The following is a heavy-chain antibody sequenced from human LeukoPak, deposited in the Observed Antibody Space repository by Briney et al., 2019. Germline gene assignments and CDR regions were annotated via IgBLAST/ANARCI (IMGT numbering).Heavy chain of an antibody. CDR3: ATDLFLGMSGDY. D-gene: IGHD2/OR15-2a*01. J-gene: IGHJ4*02. Sequence: ASVTVSCKVSGYTLTELSMHWVRQAPGKGLEWMGGFDPEDGETIYAQKFQGRVTMTEDTSTDTAYMELSSLRSEDTAVYYCATDLFLGMSGDYWGQGTLVTVSS. CDR1: GYTLTELS. CDR2: FDPEDGET. V-gene: IGHV1-24*01.